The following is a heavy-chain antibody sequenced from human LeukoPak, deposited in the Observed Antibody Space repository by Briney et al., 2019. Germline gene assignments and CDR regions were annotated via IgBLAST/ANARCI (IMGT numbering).Heavy chain of an antibody. CDR2: ISWDGGST. Sequence: PGGSLRLSCAASGFTFDDYTMHWVRQAPGKGLEWVSLISWDGGSTYYADSVKGRFTISRDNSKNSLYPQMNSLRTEDTALYYCAKDERIAAAGTGGYFDYWGQGTLVTVSS. CDR1: GFTFDDYT. D-gene: IGHD6-13*01. V-gene: IGHV3-43*01. CDR3: AKDERIAAAGTGGYFDY. J-gene: IGHJ4*02.